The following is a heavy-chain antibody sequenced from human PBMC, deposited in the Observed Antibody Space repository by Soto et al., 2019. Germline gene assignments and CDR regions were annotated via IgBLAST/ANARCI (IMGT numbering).Heavy chain of an antibody. Sequence: QVQLQESGPGLVKPSETLSLTCTVSGGSISSYYWSWIRQPPGKGLEWIGYIYYSGSTNYNPSLKSRVNISVDTSKNQFSLKLSSVTAADKAVYYCARRWGGTFDYWGQGTLVTVSS. J-gene: IGHJ4*02. CDR2: IYYSGST. V-gene: IGHV4-59*01. CDR1: GGSISSYY. D-gene: IGHD2-21*01. CDR3: ARRWGGTFDY.